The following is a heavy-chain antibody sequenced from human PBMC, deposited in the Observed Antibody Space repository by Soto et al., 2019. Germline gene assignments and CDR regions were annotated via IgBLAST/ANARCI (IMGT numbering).Heavy chain of an antibody. J-gene: IGHJ4*02. CDR3: ARAHPMVRESKKPSGGYYFDY. CDR2: MNPNSGNT. D-gene: IGHD3-10*01. Sequence: ASVKVSCKASGYTFTSYDINWVRQATGQGLEWMGWMNPNSGNTGYAQKFQGRVTMTRNTSISTAYMELSSLRSEDTAVYYCARAHPMVRESKKPSGGYYFDYWGQGTLVTVSS. CDR1: GYTFTSYD. V-gene: IGHV1-8*01.